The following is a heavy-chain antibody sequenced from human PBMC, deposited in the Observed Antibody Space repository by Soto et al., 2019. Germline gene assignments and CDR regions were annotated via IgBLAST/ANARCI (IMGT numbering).Heavy chain of an antibody. D-gene: IGHD1-26*01. CDR2: IYHSGST. CDR1: GGSISNSNW. CDR3: AHRPIVGAAI. V-gene: IGHV4-4*01. J-gene: IGHJ4*02. Sequence: QVQLQESGPGLVKPSGTLSLTCGVFGGSISNSNWWTWVRQPPGKGLEWIGEIYHSGSTNYNSSLMSRVTISLDKVNNQFSLKLTSVTAADTAVYCRAHRPIVGAAIWGQGTLVTVSS.